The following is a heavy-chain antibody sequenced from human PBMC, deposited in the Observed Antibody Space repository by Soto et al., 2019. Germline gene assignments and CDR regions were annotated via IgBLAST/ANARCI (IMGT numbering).Heavy chain of an antibody. CDR2: IIPIFGTA. CDR3: ARENRQDTAMVTPHFDY. Sequence: SVKVSCKASGGTFSSYAISWLRQAPGQGLEWMGGIIPIFGTANYAQKFQGRVTITADESTSTAYMELSSLRSEDTAVYYCARENRQDTAMVTPHFDYWGQGTLVTVSS. CDR1: GGTFSSYA. V-gene: IGHV1-69*13. D-gene: IGHD5-18*01. J-gene: IGHJ4*02.